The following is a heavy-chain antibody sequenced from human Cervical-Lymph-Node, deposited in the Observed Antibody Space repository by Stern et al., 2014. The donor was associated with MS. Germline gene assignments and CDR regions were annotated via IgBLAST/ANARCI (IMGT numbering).Heavy chain of an antibody. D-gene: IGHD4-17*01. Sequence: QVQLVESGAEVKKPGSSVNVSCKASGGTFSSSYAVSWVRQASGQGLEWMGRIIPMIGLANYAQKFQTRLTITADKSSSTVYMKLSSLTSEDTALYYCARGIVTNRPAATLHNLFDPWGQGTLVTVSS. CDR1: GGTFSSSYA. V-gene: IGHV1-69*09. CDR3: ARGIVTNRPAATLHNLFDP. J-gene: IGHJ5*02. CDR2: IIPMIGLA.